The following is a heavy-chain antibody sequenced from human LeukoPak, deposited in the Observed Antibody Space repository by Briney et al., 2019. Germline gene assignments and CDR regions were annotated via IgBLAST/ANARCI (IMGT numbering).Heavy chain of an antibody. D-gene: IGHD3-22*01. CDR2: INHSGST. Sequence: PSETLSLTCAVYGGSFSGYYWSWIRQPPGKGLEWIGEINHSGSTNCNPSLKSRVTISVDTSKNQISLKLSSVTAADTAVYYCAKQYYYDSSGYWRYDAFDIWGQGTMVTVSS. J-gene: IGHJ3*02. CDR3: AKQYYYDSSGYWRYDAFDI. V-gene: IGHV4-34*01. CDR1: GGSFSGYY.